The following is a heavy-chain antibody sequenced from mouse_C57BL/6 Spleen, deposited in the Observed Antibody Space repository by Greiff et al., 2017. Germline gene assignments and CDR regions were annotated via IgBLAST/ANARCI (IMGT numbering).Heavy chain of an antibody. CDR1: GYTFTSYW. Sequence: QVQLQQPGAELVMPGASVKLSCKASGYTFTSYWMHWVKQRPGQGLEWIGVINPGSGGTNYNEKFKGKATLTADKSSSTAYMQLSSLTSEDSAVYFCARSNYDGYYYWGQGTTLTVSS. J-gene: IGHJ2*01. V-gene: IGHV1-53*01. CDR3: ARSNYDGYYY. CDR2: INPGSGGT. D-gene: IGHD2-3*01.